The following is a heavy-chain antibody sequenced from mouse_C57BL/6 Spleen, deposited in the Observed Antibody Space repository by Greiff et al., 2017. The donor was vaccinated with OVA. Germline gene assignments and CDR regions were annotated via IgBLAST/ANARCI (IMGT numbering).Heavy chain of an antibody. D-gene: IGHD4-1*01. CDR3: TRQNWERSYY. Sequence: VQLQQSGAELVRPGASVTLSCKASGYTFTDYEMHWVKQTPVHGLEWIGAIDPETGGTAYNQKFKGKAILTADKSSSTAYMELRSLTSEDSAVYYCTRQNWERSYYWGQGTTLTVSS. CDR2: IDPETGGT. CDR1: GYTFTDYE. J-gene: IGHJ2*01. V-gene: IGHV1-15*01.